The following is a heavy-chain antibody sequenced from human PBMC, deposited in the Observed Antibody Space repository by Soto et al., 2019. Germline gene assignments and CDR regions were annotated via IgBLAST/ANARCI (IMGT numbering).Heavy chain of an antibody. CDR1: GGTFDSYS. J-gene: IGHJ4*02. D-gene: IGHD3-22*01. V-gene: IGHV1-69*02. CDR2: IIPVLDIA. Sequence: GASVKVSCKASGGTFDSYSLSWVRQAPGQGLEWLGRIIPVLDIANSAPKFQGRLTIAADVSTVTAYMELSSLRSEDTAVYYCAAEYYYGGSDPRGRIDWGQGTLVTVSS. CDR3: AAEYYYGGSDPRGRID.